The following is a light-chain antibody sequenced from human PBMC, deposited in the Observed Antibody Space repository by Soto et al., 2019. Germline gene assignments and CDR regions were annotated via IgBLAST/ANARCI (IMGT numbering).Light chain of an antibody. CDR2: DNN. CDR1: TSNIGNNY. J-gene: IGLJ3*02. V-gene: IGLV1-51*01. CDR3: GAWDSSLSVWV. Sequence: QSVLTQPPSVSAAPGREVTISCSGSTSNIGNNYVSWYQQLPGTAPKLLIYDNNKRPSGIPDRFSGSKSGTSATLGITGLQTGDEADYYCGAWDSSLSVWVFGGRTQLTVL.